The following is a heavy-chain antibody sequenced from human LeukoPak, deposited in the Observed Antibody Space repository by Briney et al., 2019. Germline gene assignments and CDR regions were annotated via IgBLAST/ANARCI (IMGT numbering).Heavy chain of an antibody. CDR3: ARGLTTVTTDY. CDR1: GGSISSGGYY. CDR2: IYYSGST. Sequence: SETLSLTCTVSGGSISSGGYYWTWIRQHPGKGLEWIGYIYYSGSTYYNPSLKSRVTISIDTPKNQFSLKLSSVTAADTAVYYCARGLTTVTTDYWGQGTLVTVSS. J-gene: IGHJ4*02. V-gene: IGHV4-31*03. D-gene: IGHD4-17*01.